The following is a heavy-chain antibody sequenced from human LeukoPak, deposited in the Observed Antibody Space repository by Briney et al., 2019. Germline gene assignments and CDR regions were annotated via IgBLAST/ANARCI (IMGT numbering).Heavy chain of an antibody. Sequence: ETLSLTCTVSGASISNYYWSWIRQPPGKGLEWVSSIFPSGGEIHYADSVRGRFTISRDNSKSTLSLQMNSLRAEDTAIYYCATYRQVLLPFESWGQGTLVTVSS. V-gene: IGHV3-53*01. CDR1: GASISNYY. CDR3: ATYRQVLLPFES. J-gene: IGHJ4*02. D-gene: IGHD2-8*02. CDR2: IFPSGGEI.